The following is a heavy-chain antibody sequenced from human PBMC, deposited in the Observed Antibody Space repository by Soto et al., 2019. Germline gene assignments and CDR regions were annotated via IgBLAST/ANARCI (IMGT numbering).Heavy chain of an antibody. CDR3: GNDRYADLLCQGNP. CDR2: ICSSGVAT. D-gene: IGHD5-12*01. J-gene: IGHJ5*02. CDR1: GFTFSSYA. Sequence: GGSLRLSCSVFGFTFSSYAMHWVRQAPGKGLQYVSSICSSGVATYYADSVKGRFTIYRDNSMSTLYLQMSILRVEDTAVYACGNDRYADLLCQGNPW. V-gene: IGHV3-64D*06.